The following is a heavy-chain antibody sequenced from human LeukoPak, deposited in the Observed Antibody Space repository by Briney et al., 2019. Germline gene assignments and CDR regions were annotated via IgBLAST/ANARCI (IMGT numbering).Heavy chain of an antibody. CDR3: AKVLSWYGLFDY. V-gene: IGHV3-53*01. J-gene: IGHJ4*02. CDR2: IYSGGST. CDR1: GFTVSSNY. D-gene: IGHD6-13*01. Sequence: GGSLRLSCAASGFTVSSNYMSWVRQAPGKGLEWVSVIYSGGSTYYADSVKGRFTISRDNSKNTLYLQMNSLRAEDTAVYYCAKVLSWYGLFDYWGQGTLVTVSS.